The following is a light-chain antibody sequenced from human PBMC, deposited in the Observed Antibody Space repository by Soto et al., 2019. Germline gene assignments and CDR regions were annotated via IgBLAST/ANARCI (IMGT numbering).Light chain of an antibody. CDR3: QQYGYEPLT. CDR2: HSS. J-gene: IGKJ4*01. Sequence: VLTQSPGTLSLSPGGRATLSCRASQNIRSNYVAWYQQKRGQAPSLLIFHSSTTATGIPDRFSASGSGTDFTLTISRLEPEDFATYFCQQYGYEPLTFGGGTKVDIK. CDR1: QNIRSNY. V-gene: IGKV3-20*01.